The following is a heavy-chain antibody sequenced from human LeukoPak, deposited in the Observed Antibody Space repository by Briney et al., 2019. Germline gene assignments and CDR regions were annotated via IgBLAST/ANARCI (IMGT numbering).Heavy chain of an antibody. J-gene: IGHJ6*02. CDR3: ARVREDRMEDV. V-gene: IGHV1-8*01. D-gene: IGHD3-10*01. Sequence: ASVKVSCKASGYTFTSYDINWGRQATGQGLEWMGWMNPNSGNTGSAQKFQGRVTMTRNTSISTAYMELSSLRSEDTAVYYCARVREDRMEDVWGQGTTVTVSS. CDR1: GYTFTSYD. CDR2: MNPNSGNT.